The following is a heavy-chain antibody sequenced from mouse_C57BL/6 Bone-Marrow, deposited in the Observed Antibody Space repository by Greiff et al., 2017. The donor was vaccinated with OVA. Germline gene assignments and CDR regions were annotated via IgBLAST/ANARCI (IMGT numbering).Heavy chain of an antibody. Sequence: VQLQQSGAELARPGASVKLSCKASGYTFTSYGISWVKQRTGQGLEWIGEIYPRSGNTYYNEKFKGKATLTADKSSSTAYMELRSLTSEDSAVYFCARSGLGRYYVDYWGQGTTLTVSS. V-gene: IGHV1-81*01. CDR3: ARSGLGRYYVDY. J-gene: IGHJ2*01. D-gene: IGHD3-3*01. CDR2: IYPRSGNT. CDR1: GYTFTSYG.